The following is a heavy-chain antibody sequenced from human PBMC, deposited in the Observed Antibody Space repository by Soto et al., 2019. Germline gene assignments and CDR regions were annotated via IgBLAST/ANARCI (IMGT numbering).Heavy chain of an antibody. D-gene: IGHD6-19*01. Sequence: GGSLRLSCAASGFTFSSYGMHWVRQAPGKGLEWVAVISYDGSNKYYADSVKGRFTISRDNSKNTLYLQMNSLRAEDTAVYYCAKGIAVDGTNWGQGTLVTVSS. CDR1: GFTFSSYG. V-gene: IGHV3-30*18. J-gene: IGHJ4*02. CDR3: AKGIAVDGTN. CDR2: ISYDGSNK.